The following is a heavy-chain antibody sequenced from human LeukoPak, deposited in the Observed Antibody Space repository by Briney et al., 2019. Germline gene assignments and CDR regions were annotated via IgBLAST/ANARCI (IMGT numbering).Heavy chain of an antibody. D-gene: IGHD6-13*01. CDR3: ARAPGIAAATRPFDY. CDR1: GYSFTSYW. V-gene: IGHV5-51*01. J-gene: IGHJ4*02. Sequence: GESLKISCKGSGYSFTSYWIGWVRQMPGKGLEWMGIIYPGDSDTRYSPSFQGQVTISAAKSISTAYLQWSSLKASDTAMFYCARAPGIAAATRPFDYWGQGTLVTVSS. CDR2: IYPGDSDT.